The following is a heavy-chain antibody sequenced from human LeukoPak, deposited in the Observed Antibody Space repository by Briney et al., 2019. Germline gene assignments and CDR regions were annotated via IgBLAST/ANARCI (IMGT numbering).Heavy chain of an antibody. CDR3: ARDRNSYYFDY. V-gene: IGHV4-34*01. CDR2: INHSGST. Sequence: KPSETLSLTCAVYGGSFSGYYWSWIRQPPGKGLEWIGEINHSGSTNYNPSLKSRVTISVDTPKNQFSLKLSSVTAADTAVYHCARDRNSYYFDYWGQGTLVTVSS. CDR1: GGSFSGYY. J-gene: IGHJ4*02. D-gene: IGHD1-7*01.